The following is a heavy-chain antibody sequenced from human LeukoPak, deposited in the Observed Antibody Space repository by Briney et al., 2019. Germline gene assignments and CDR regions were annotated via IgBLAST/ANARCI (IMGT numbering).Heavy chain of an antibody. Sequence: PGESLKISCKGSGYSFTSYWISWVRQMPGKGLEWMGRIDPSDSYTNYSPSYQGHVTISADKSISTAYLQWSSLKASDTAMYYCARHSLNCSGGSCPGDVWGKGTTVTVSS. V-gene: IGHV5-10-1*01. CDR2: IDPSDSYT. CDR1: GYSFTSYW. CDR3: ARHSLNCSGGSCPGDV. J-gene: IGHJ6*04. D-gene: IGHD2-15*01.